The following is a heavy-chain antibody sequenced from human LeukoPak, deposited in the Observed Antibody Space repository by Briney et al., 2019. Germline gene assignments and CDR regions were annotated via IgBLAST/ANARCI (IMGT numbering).Heavy chain of an antibody. CDR2: IYYSGTT. CDR1: GFTVSYNY. Sequence: PGGSLRLSCAASGFTVSYNYINWVRQAPGKGLEWVSVIYYSGTTYYADSVKGRFTISKDNSKNTVYLEMNSLRAEDTAVYYCARSYSSESSGWHRPVDCWGQGTLVTVPS. D-gene: IGHD3-22*01. CDR3: ARSYSSESSGWHRPVDC. J-gene: IGHJ4*02. V-gene: IGHV3-53*01.